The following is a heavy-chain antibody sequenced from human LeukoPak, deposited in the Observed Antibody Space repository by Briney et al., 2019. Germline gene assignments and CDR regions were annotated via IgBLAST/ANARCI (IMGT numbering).Heavy chain of an antibody. Sequence: ASVKVSGKASGYTFTSYYMHWVRQAPGQGLEWRGIINPSGGSTSYAQKFQGRVTMTRDTSKSPVYMELSSLRSEDTAVYYCARGASSGYYYDYFDYWGQGTLVTVSS. CDR2: INPSGGST. CDR3: ARGASSGYYYDYFDY. V-gene: IGHV1-46*01. CDR1: GYTFTSYY. D-gene: IGHD3-22*01. J-gene: IGHJ4*02.